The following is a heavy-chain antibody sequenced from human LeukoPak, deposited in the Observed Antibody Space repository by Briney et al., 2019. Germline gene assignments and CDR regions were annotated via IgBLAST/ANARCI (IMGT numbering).Heavy chain of an antibody. CDR1: GGTFSSYT. V-gene: IGHV1-69*02. CDR2: IIPILGIA. Sequence: SSVKVSCKASGGTFSSYTISWVRQAPGQGLESMVRIIPILGIANCAQKFQGRVTITADKSTSTAYMELSSLRSEDTAVYYCARPRITGTYSRDYFDYWGQGTLVTVSS. CDR3: ARPRITGTYSRDYFDY. J-gene: IGHJ4*02. D-gene: IGHD1-7*01.